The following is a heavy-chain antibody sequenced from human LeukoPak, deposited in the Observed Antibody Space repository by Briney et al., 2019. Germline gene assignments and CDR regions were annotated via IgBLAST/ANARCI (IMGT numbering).Heavy chain of an antibody. CDR2: INPGDSDT. J-gene: IGHJ4*02. Sequence: GESLPISGKGSGYSFTSDGIAWVRQMPGKGLEWMGIINPGDSDTRYSPSFQGQVTISADKSISTAYLQWSSLKASDTAMYYCARRGWDDVLRYFYLWGQGILVTVSS. V-gene: IGHV5-51*01. CDR1: GYSFTSDG. D-gene: IGHD3-9*01. CDR3: ARRGWDDVLRYFYL.